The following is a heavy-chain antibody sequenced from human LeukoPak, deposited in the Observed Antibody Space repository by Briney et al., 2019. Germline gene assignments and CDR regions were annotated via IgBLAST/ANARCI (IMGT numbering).Heavy chain of an antibody. J-gene: IGHJ4*02. Sequence: GGSLRLSCAASGLTVSSNYMSWVRQAPGKGLEWVSTIYSGGGTYYVDSVKGRFTVSRDNSKNTLYIQMNSLRAEDTAVYYCARARRGELLPYYFDYWGQGTLVTVSS. V-gene: IGHV3-66*01. D-gene: IGHD3-10*01. CDR2: IYSGGGT. CDR1: GLTVSSNY. CDR3: ARARRGELLPYYFDY.